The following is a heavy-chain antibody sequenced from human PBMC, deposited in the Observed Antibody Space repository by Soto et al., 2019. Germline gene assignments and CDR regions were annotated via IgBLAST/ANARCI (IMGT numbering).Heavy chain of an antibody. CDR2: VTDNGDTR. CDR3: ARRYYYDSRGYLVRHNPDF. Sequence: DVQLLESGGGLVQPGGSLRLSCAASGFTFSTYALRWFRQAPGKGLEWVSGVTDNGDTRYYADSVKGRFTISRDNSNNRMYLQMNSLRAEDTAVYYCARRYYYDSRGYLVRHNPDFWGQGTLVTVSS. J-gene: IGHJ4*02. V-gene: IGHV3-23*01. CDR1: GFTFSTYA. D-gene: IGHD3-22*01.